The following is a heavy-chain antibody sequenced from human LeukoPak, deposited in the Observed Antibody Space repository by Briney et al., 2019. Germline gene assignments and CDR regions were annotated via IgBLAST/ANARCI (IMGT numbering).Heavy chain of an antibody. J-gene: IGHJ4*02. V-gene: IGHV3-23*01. D-gene: IGHD3-10*01. Sequence: GGSLRLSCAASGFTFSSYAMSWVRQALGKGLEWVSAISGSGGSTYYADSVKGRFTISRDNSKNTLYLQMNSLRAEDTAVYYCAKDPDYYGSGSYSKGFDYWGQGTLVTVSS. CDR3: AKDPDYYGSGSYSKGFDY. CDR2: ISGSGGST. CDR1: GFTFSSYA.